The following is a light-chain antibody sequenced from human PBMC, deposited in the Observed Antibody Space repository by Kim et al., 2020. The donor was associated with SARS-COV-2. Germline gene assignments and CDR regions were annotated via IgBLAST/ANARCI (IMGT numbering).Light chain of an antibody. J-gene: IGKJ1*01. V-gene: IGKV3-15*01. CDR2: GAS. Sequence: PVTPGARATLSCRASQSVGSYLAWYQQKPGQAPRLLIYGASTRDSDIPARFSGRGSGTEFTLTISSLQSEDVAIYYCQQYKTWPLFGQGTKVEIK. CDR1: QSVGSY. CDR3: QQYKTWPL.